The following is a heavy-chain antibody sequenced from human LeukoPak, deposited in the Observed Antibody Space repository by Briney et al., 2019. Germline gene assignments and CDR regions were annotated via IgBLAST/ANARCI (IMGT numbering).Heavy chain of an antibody. CDR1: GFIFSDYN. CDR2: IDSSSSTI. V-gene: IGHV3-48*04. CDR3: ARVSTDDYWTGYSDY. J-gene: IGHJ4*02. Sequence: GGSLRLSCEASGFIFSDYNMNWVRQAPGKGLEWLSFIDSSSSTIYYADSVKGRFAISRDNAKNSLFLQMDSLRAEDTAVYYCARVSTDDYWTGYSDYWGQGSLVTVSS. D-gene: IGHD3/OR15-3a*01.